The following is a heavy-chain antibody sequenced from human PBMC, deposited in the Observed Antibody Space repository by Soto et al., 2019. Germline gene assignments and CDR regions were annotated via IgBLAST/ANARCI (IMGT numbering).Heavy chain of an antibody. CDR2: ISSSSSYI. CDR3: ARYGGDSEYFQH. V-gene: IGHV3-21*01. D-gene: IGHD3-10*01. CDR1: GCTFSSYS. Sequence: PGGSLRLSCAASGCTFSSYSMNWVRQAPGKGLEWVSSISSSSSYIYYADSVKGRFTISRDNAKNSLYLQMNSLRAEDTAVYYCARYGGDSEYFQHWGQGTLVTVSS. J-gene: IGHJ1*01.